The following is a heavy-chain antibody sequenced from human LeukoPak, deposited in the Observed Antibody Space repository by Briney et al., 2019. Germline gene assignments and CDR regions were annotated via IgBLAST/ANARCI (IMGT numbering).Heavy chain of an antibody. V-gene: IGHV3-21*06. Sequence: PGGSLRLSCAAPGFTFSSYTMNWVRQAPGKGLEWVSSISSSSSYMYYADSVKGRFTISRDNAKNSLYLQMNSLRAEDTAVYYCARDRDVPAIGMDVWGQGTTVTVSS. J-gene: IGHJ6*02. CDR3: ARDRDVPAIGMDV. CDR1: GFTFSSYT. CDR2: ISSSSSYM.